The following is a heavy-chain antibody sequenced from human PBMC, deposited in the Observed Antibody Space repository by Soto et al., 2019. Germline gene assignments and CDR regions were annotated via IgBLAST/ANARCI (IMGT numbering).Heavy chain of an antibody. CDR1: GYTFTGYY. D-gene: IGHD3-22*01. J-gene: IGHJ4*02. CDR2: INPNGGGT. V-gene: IGHV1-2*02. Sequence: ASVKVSCKASGYTFTGYYMHWVRQAPGQGLEWMGWINPNGGGTNYAQKFQGRVTMTRDTSISTAYMELSRLRSDDTAVYYCARPVDDSSGYYEYYFDYWGQGTLVTVS. CDR3: ARPVDDSSGYYEYYFDY.